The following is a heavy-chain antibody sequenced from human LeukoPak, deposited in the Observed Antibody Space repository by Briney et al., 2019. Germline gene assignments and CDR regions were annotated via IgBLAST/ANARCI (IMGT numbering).Heavy chain of an antibody. J-gene: IGHJ4*02. D-gene: IGHD3-3*01. V-gene: IGHV3-23*01. Sequence: PGGSLRLSCAASGFTFSSYAMSWVRQAPGKGLEWVSAISGSGGSTYYADSVKGRFTISRDNSKNTLYQQMNSLRAEDTAVYYCAKPGPGRRITIFGVVIPPDHWGQGTLVTVSS. CDR1: GFTFSSYA. CDR2: ISGSGGST. CDR3: AKPGPGRRITIFGVVIPPDH.